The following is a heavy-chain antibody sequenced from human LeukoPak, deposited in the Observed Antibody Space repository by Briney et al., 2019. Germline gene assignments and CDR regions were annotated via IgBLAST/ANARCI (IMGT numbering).Heavy chain of an antibody. V-gene: IGHV3-33*01. CDR1: GSTLSASD. CDR3: ARGPLNTFGVDA. Sequence: GGSLRLSCGASGSTLSASDMHWVRQAPGKGLEWGAVIWQDESIKSYADSVRGRFTASKDNSQTTIYLEINCLRAAAADLYSCARGPLNTFGVDAWGHGNTVTVSS. D-gene: IGHD1/OR15-1a*01. J-gene: IGHJ6*02. CDR2: IWQDESIK.